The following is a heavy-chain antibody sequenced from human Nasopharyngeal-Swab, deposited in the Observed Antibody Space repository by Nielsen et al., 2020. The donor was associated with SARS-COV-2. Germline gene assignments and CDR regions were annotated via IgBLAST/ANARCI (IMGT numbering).Heavy chain of an antibody. V-gene: IGHV1-2*02. Sequence: ASVQVSCKASGYTFRDFYILWVRQAPAQGLEWMGWVNSNDGDTTYAQRFQDRVTMTRDTSTNTALMELSSLGSDDTAVYYCARGPQGMVVWGQGTAVIVSS. CDR1: GYTFRDFY. CDR3: ARGPQGMVV. J-gene: IGHJ6*02. CDR2: VNSNDGDT.